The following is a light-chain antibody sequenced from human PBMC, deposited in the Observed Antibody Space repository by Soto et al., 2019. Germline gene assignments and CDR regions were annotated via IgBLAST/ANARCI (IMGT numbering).Light chain of an antibody. V-gene: IGKV1-39*01. CDR1: QSISTY. CDR2: AAS. J-gene: IGKJ4*01. CDR3: QQTHTTFT. Sequence: QMTQSPSSLSASVGDRVTITCRASQSISTYLNWYQQKPGKVPKLLIYAASSLQSGVPSRFSGSGSGTDFTLTISSLQPEDFATYYCQQTHTTFTFGGGTRWIS.